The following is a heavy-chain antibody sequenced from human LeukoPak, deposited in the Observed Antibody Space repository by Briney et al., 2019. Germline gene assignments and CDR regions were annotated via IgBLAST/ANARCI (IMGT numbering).Heavy chain of an antibody. CDR1: GYTFTGYY. Sequence: ASVKVSCKASGYTFTGYYMHWVRQAPGQGLEWMGWINPNSGGTNYAQKFQGRVTMTRDTSISTAYMGLSRLRSDDTAVYYCARDPSSGYYRDWFDPWGQGTLVTVSS. CDR3: ARDPSSGYYRDWFDP. V-gene: IGHV1-2*02. J-gene: IGHJ5*02. D-gene: IGHD3-22*01. CDR2: INPNSGGT.